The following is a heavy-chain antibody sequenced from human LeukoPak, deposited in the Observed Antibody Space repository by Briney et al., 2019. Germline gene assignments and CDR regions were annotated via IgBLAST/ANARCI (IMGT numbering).Heavy chain of an antibody. J-gene: IGHJ4*02. CDR1: GGGSTSSHY. D-gene: IGHD5-18*01. V-gene: IGHV4-59*11. CDR3: ATIKRGNIYGYFDF. Sequence: SETLSLTCTVSGGGSTSSHYWSWIRQPPGKGLEWIGYMYDSWSTKDNPSLKSRVTLSADTSKNQFSLRLSSVTAADPAVYYCATIKRGNIYGYFDFWGQGILVTVSS. CDR2: MYDSWST.